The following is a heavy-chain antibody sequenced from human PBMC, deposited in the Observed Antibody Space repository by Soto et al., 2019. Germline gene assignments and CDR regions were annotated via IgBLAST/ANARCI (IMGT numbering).Heavy chain of an antibody. Sequence: EVQLVESGGGLVQPGGSLRLSCAASGFTFSNYWMHWVRQAPGKGLVWVSRINSDGSTTNYADSVEGRVTIARDNAKSTLYLQVNSLRADDTAVYFCVRGAYRAAWHDPWGQGTLVTVSS. CDR2: INSDGSTT. V-gene: IGHV3-74*01. D-gene: IGHD5-12*01. J-gene: IGHJ5*02. CDR1: GFTFSNYW. CDR3: VRGAYRAAWHDP.